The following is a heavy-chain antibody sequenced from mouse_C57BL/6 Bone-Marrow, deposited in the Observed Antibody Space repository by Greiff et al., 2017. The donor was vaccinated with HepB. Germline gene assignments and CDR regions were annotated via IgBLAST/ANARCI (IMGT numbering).Heavy chain of an antibody. CDR1: GYTFTSYW. Sequence: QVQLQQSGAELVRPGTSVKLSCKASGYTFTSYWMHWVKQRPGQGLEWIGVIDPSDSYTNYNQKFKGKATLTVDTSSSTAYMQLSSLTSEDSAVYYCASDGYPYYYAVDYWGQGTSVTVSS. V-gene: IGHV1-59*01. CDR3: ASDGYPYYYAVDY. J-gene: IGHJ4*01. D-gene: IGHD2-3*01. CDR2: IDPSDSYT.